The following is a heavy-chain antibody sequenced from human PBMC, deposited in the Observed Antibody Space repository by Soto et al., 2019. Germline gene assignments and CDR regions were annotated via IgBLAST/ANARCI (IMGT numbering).Heavy chain of an antibody. CDR1: GDTFSRYA. J-gene: IGHJ6*02. D-gene: IGHD1-26*01. CDR3: VPLQPSTIVGSPGVDV. CDR2: VIPLFRTT. Sequence: QVQVVQSGAEVKKPGSSVKVSCKTSGDTFSRYALSWVRQAPGQGLEWLGGVIPLFRTTNYAQKFQGRLTITADESTNTAFMELINLTSEDTAVYFCVPLQPSTIVGSPGVDVWGQGTSVTVSS. V-gene: IGHV1-69*01.